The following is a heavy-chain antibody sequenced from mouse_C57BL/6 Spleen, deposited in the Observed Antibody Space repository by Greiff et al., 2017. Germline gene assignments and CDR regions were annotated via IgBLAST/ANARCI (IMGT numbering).Heavy chain of an antibody. CDR3: TISDSFGNYFDY. CDR2: IDPETGGT. Sequence: VQLVESGAELVRPGASVTLSCKASGYTFTDYEMHWVKQTPVHGLEWIGAIDPETGGTAYNQKFKGKAILTADKSSSTAYMELRSLTSEDSAVYYCTISDSFGNYFDYWGQGTTLTVSS. J-gene: IGHJ2*01. CDR1: GYTFTDYE. V-gene: IGHV1-15*01. D-gene: IGHD3-2*01.